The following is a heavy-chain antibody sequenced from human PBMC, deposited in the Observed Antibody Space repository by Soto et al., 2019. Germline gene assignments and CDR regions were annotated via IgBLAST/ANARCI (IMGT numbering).Heavy chain of an antibody. CDR2: INHSGST. V-gene: IGHV4-34*01. Sequence: SETLSLTCAVYGGSFSGYYWSWIRQPPGKGLEWIGEINHSGSTNYNPSLKSRVTISVDTSKNQFSLKLSSVTAADTAVYYCARYWYNWKYRRSFDIWGQGTMVTVSS. D-gene: IGHD1-7*01. CDR1: GGSFSGYY. CDR3: ARYWYNWKYRRSFDI. J-gene: IGHJ3*02.